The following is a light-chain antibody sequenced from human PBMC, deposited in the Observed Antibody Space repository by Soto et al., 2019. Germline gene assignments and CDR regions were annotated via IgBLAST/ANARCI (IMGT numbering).Light chain of an antibody. Sequence: HSALTQPASVSGSPGQSITISCTGTSSDIGAYNVVSWYQQHPGKAPKLMLYDVNIRPSGVSNRFSGSKSGNTASLTISGLQAEDEADYYCTSWTTSTTMIFGGGTKVTVL. V-gene: IGLV2-14*03. CDR3: TSWTTSTTMI. CDR2: DVN. J-gene: IGLJ2*01. CDR1: SSDIGAYNV.